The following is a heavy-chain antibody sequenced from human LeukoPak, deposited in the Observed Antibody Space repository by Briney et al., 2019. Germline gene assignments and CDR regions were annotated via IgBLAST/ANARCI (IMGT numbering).Heavy chain of an antibody. Sequence: VGPLRLSCAASGFRFSTYWMSWVRQAPGKGLEWVANIKLERSEKYYADAVKGRFTISRDNGKNSVYLQMNSLRAEDTAVYYCVRDSDGSAYYVSGSGFDFWGQGTLVTVSS. V-gene: IGHV3-7*01. CDR2: IKLERSEK. CDR1: GFRFSTYW. CDR3: VRDSDGSAYYVSGSGFDF. J-gene: IGHJ4*02. D-gene: IGHD3-10*01.